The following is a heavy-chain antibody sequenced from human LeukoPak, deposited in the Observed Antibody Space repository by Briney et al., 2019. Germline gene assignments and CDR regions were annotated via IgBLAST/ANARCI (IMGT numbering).Heavy chain of an antibody. J-gene: IGHJ4*02. CDR2: IYYSGST. CDR1: GGSLSSGDYY. V-gene: IGHV4-30-4*08. D-gene: IGHD4-23*01. Sequence: SETLSLTCTVSGGSLSSGDYYWSWIRQPPGKGLEWIGYIYYSGSTYYNPSLKSRVTISVDTSKNQFSLKLSSVTAADTAVYYCAREDPMTTVGYWGQGTLVTVSS. CDR3: AREDPMTTVGY.